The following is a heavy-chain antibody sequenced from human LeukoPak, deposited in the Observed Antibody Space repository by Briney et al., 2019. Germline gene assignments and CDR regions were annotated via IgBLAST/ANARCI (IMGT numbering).Heavy chain of an antibody. CDR2: ICWNDDK. V-gene: IGHV2-5*01. D-gene: IGHD3-9*01. J-gene: IGHJ3*02. CDR3: AEDGIRDFDWLKNQDDAFDI. CDR1: GFSLSTSGVG. Sequence: VSGPTLVNPTQTLTLTCSFSGFSLSTSGVGVFLILQPPGKAMEWLVLICWNDDKSYSPCLKSRVTINKGTSKKQVVLTLTNMDPVDTAFFFQAEDGIRDFDWLKNQDDAFDIWGQGTMVTVSS.